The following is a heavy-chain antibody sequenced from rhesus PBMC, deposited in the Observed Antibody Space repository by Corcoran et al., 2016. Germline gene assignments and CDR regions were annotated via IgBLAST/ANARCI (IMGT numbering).Heavy chain of an antibody. J-gene: IGHJ6*01. Sequence: QVQLQESGPGLVKPSETLSLTCAVSGGSISSSYYYWSLIRQAPGKGLEWIGYISYRGSPSYNPSLKRRVTISRDTSKNQFSLKLSSVTAADTAVYYCARDHWRQLQEDYGLDSWGQGVVVTVSS. CDR2: ISYRGSP. CDR1: GGSISSSYYY. D-gene: IGHD5-12*01. V-gene: IGHV4-122*02. CDR3: ARDHWRQLQEDYGLDS.